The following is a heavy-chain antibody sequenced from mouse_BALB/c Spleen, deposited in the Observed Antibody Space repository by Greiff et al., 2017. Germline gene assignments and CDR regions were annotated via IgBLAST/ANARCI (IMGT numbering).Heavy chain of an antibody. D-gene: IGHD2-14*01. CDR3: ARDWYDEGYFDY. Sequence: VKLMESGPGLVAPSQSLSITCTVSGFSLTSYGVHWVRQPPGKGLEWLGVIWAGGSTNYNSALMSRLSISKDNSKSQVFLKMNSLQTDDTAMYYCARDWYDEGYFDYWGQGTTLTVSS. J-gene: IGHJ2*01. CDR1: GFSLTSYG. V-gene: IGHV2-9*02. CDR2: IWAGGST.